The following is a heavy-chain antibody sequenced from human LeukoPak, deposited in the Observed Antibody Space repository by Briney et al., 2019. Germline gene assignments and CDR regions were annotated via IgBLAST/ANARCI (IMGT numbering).Heavy chain of an antibody. Sequence: SETLSLTCAVYGGSFSGYYWSWIRQPPGKGLEWIGEINHSGSTNYNPFLKSRVTISVDTSKNQFSLKLSSVTAADTAVYYCARGADIVVVPAADDAFDIWGQGTMVTVSS. V-gene: IGHV4-34*01. J-gene: IGHJ3*02. CDR3: ARGADIVVVPAADDAFDI. CDR2: INHSGST. CDR1: GGSFSGYY. D-gene: IGHD2-2*01.